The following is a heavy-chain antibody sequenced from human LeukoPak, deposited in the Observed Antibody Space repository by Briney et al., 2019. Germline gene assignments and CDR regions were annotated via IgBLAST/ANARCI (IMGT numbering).Heavy chain of an antibody. D-gene: IGHD2-15*01. CDR2: ISDSGGST. J-gene: IGHJ4*02. Sequence: PGGSLRLSCAAPGFTFSSYAMSWVRQAPGKGLEWVSSISDSGGSTYYADSVKGRFTVSRDNSKNTLYLQMSSLRADDTAVYYCATPRGIVVVVAAPSFDFWGQGTLVTVSS. V-gene: IGHV3-23*01. CDR1: GFTFSSYA. CDR3: ATPRGIVVVVAAPSFDF.